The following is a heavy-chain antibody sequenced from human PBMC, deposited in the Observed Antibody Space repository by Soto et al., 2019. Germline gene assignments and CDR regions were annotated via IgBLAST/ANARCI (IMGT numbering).Heavy chain of an antibody. CDR3: ARGNGDLQFDS. V-gene: IGHV4-59*13. Sequence: QVQLQESGPGLVKPSETLSLSCTVSGASINTYYWGWIRQPPGKGLECVGYFYYSGSTIYNPSLRGRVTTSVDTSKNQFSLKLNSVIAADTAVYYCARGNGDLQFDSWGQGTLVVVSS. J-gene: IGHJ4*02. CDR2: FYYSGST. CDR1: GASINTYY. D-gene: IGHD7-27*01.